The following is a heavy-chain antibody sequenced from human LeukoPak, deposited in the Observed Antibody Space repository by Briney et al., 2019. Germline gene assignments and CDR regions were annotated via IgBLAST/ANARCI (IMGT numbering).Heavy chain of an antibody. D-gene: IGHD4-17*01. V-gene: IGHV1-46*01. J-gene: IGHJ4*02. Sequence: ASVKVSCKXSGYTFTSYYMHWVRRAPGQGLEWMGIINPSGGSTSYAQKFQGRVTMTRDTSTSTVYMELSSLRSEDTAVYYCARRTNDYGDYGPSFDYWGQGTLSPSPQ. CDR3: ARRTNDYGDYGPSFDY. CDR1: GYTFTSYY. CDR2: INPSGGST.